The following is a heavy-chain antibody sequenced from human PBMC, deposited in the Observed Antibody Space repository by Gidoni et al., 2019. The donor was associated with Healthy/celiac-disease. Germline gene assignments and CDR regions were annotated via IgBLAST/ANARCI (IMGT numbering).Heavy chain of an antibody. CDR2: INPNSGGT. V-gene: IGHV1-2*02. CDR1: GYTFTGYY. J-gene: IGHJ5*02. D-gene: IGHD3-10*01. Sequence: QVQLVQSGAEVKKPGASVKVSCKASGYTFTGYYMHWLRQAPGQGLEWMGWINPNSGGTNYAQKFQGRVTMTRDTSISTAYMELSRLRSDDTAVYYCARDSSRGWFGYNQPGVSNWFDPWGQGTLVTVSS. CDR3: ARDSSRGWFGYNQPGVSNWFDP.